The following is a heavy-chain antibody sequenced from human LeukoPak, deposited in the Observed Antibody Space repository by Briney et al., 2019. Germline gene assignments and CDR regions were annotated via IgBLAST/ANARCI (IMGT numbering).Heavy chain of an antibody. CDR2: VHNSGST. D-gene: IGHD6-13*01. CDR1: GGSISGYY. J-gene: IGHJ6*03. Sequence: SETLSLTCTVSGGSISGYYWSWIRQPPGKGLEWIGYVHNSGSTTYNPSLKSRVTISVDTSKNQFSLKLSSVTAADTAMYYCARHSSSWHYYYYYMDVWGKGTTVTISS. CDR3: ARHSSSWHYYYYYMDV. V-gene: IGHV4-59*08.